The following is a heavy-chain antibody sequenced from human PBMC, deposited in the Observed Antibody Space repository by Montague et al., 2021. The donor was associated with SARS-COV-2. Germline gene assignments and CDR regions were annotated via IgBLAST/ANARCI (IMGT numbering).Heavy chain of an antibody. J-gene: IGHJ4*02. CDR2: IYYTGST. CDR1: GGSISPYY. Sequence: SETLSLTCTVSGGSISPYYWSWIRQPPGKGLEWIGSIYYTGSTNYNSSLKSRLTISVDTSENQFSLKVTSVTPADTAVYYCARVGWELRVGDYRFDYWGQGTLVTVSS. CDR3: ARVGWELRVGDYRFDY. V-gene: IGHV4-59*01. D-gene: IGHD1-26*01.